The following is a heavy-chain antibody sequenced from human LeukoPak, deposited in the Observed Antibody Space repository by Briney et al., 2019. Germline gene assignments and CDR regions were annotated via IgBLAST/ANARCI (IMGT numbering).Heavy chain of an antibody. J-gene: IGHJ4*02. D-gene: IGHD3-10*01. CDR1: VGTFSSYA. V-gene: IGHV1-69*13. Sequence: SVKVSCKASVGTFSSYAISSVRQAPGQGREWVGGIIPLFGTANYAQKLQGRGTMTADESTSTAYMELSSLRSEDTAVYYCARDYYSSGSHDYWSQGTLVTVSS. CDR3: ARDYYSSGSHDY. CDR2: IIPLFGTA.